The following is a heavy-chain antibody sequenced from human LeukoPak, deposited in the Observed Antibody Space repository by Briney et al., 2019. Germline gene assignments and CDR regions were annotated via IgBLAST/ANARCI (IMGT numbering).Heavy chain of an antibody. CDR3: ARGPTNGQAFDY. CDR1: GFTFSNYW. CDR2: IKEDGSEK. Sequence: GGSLRLSCVASGFTFSNYWMSWVRQAPGKGLECVADIKEDGSEKYYVDSVKGRFTISRDNAKNSVYLQMDSLRAEDTAVYYCARGPTNGQAFDYWGQGTLVSVSS. D-gene: IGHD2-8*01. J-gene: IGHJ4*02. V-gene: IGHV3-7*01.